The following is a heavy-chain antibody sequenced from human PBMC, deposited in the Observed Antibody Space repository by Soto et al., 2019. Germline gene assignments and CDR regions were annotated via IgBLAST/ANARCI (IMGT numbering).Heavy chain of an antibody. Sequence: GGSLRLSCAASGFTFSSYGMHWVRQAPGKGLEWVAVIWYDGSNKYYADSVKGRFTISRDNSKNTLYLQMNSLRAEDTAVYYCAREGYCSSTSCFFDYCGQGTLVTVSS. CDR2: IWYDGSNK. D-gene: IGHD2-2*01. CDR3: AREGYCSSTSCFFDY. CDR1: GFTFSSYG. J-gene: IGHJ4*02. V-gene: IGHV3-33*01.